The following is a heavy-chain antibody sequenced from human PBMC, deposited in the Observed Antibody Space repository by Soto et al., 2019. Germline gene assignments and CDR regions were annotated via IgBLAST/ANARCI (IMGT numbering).Heavy chain of an antibody. CDR1: GGTFSSYA. CDR3: ARVRGVVVPAAINPYYGMDV. J-gene: IGHJ6*02. Sequence: QVQLVQSGAEVKKPGSSVKVSCKASGGTFSSYAISWVRQAPGQGLEWMGGIIPIFGTANYAQKFQGRVTSTADESTSTAYMELSSLRSEDTAVYYCARVRGVVVPAAINPYYGMDVWGQGTTVTVSS. V-gene: IGHV1-69*01. CDR2: IIPIFGTA. D-gene: IGHD2-2*02.